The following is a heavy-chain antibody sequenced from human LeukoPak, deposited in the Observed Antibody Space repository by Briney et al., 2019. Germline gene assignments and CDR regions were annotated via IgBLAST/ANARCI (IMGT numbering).Heavy chain of an antibody. CDR2: IKEDGSEK. CDR3: ARLQKRDSRDY. J-gene: IGHJ4*02. Sequence: GGSLRLACAASGFTFSNYWMSWVRQAPGKGLEWVANIKEDGSEKYHVDSVKGRFTVSRDNAKNSLYLQMNSLRAEDTAVYYCARLQKRDSRDYWGQGTLVTVSS. V-gene: IGHV3-7*02. CDR1: GFTFSNYW. D-gene: IGHD5-24*01.